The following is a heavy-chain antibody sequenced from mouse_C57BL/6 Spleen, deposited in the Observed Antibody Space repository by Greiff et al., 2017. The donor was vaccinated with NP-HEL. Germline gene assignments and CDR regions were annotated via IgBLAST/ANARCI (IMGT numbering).Heavy chain of an antibody. CDR2: IYPGDGDT. CDR3: AERDWYFDV. CDR1: GYAFSSSW. Sequence: VQLQQSGPELVKPGASVKISCKASGYAFSSSWMNWVKQRPGKGLEWIGRIYPGDGDTNYNGKFKGKATLTADKSSSTAYMQLSSLTSEDSAVYFCAERDWYFDVWGTGTTVTVSS. V-gene: IGHV1-82*01. J-gene: IGHJ1*03.